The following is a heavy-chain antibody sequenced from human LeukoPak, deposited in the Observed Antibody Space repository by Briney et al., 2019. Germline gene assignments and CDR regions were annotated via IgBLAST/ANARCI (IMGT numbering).Heavy chain of an antibody. D-gene: IGHD4-17*01. J-gene: IGHJ3*02. CDR3: TTDVPREYGDPLGAFDI. V-gene: IGHV3-15*01. CDR2: IKSKTDGGTT. Sequence: PGGSLRLSCAASGFTFSNAWMSWVRQAPGKGLAWVCRIKSKTDGGTTGYAARVKGRFTISRDDSKNTLYLQMNSLKTEDTAVYYCTTDVPREYGDPLGAFDIWGQGTMVTVSS. CDR1: GFTFSNAW.